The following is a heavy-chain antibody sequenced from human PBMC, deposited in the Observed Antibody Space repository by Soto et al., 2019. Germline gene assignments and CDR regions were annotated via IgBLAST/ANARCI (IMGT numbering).Heavy chain of an antibody. CDR2: IYYSGST. D-gene: IGHD4-17*01. CDR1: GGSISSSSYY. J-gene: IGHJ4*02. Sequence: TLSLTCTVSGGSISSSSYYWGWIRQPPGKGLEWIGSIYYSGSTYYNPSLKSRVTISVDTSKNQFSLKLSSVTAADTAVYYCASSMTTVTLFDYWGQGTLVTVSS. CDR3: ASSMTTVTLFDY. V-gene: IGHV4-39*01.